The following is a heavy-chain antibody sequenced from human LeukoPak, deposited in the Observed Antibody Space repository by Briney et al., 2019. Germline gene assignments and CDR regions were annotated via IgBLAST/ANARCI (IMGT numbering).Heavy chain of an antibody. CDR3: ARNVWFGESPYYFDY. CDR1: GYTFTSYG. CDR2: ISAYNGNT. J-gene: IGHJ4*02. V-gene: IGHV1-18*01. D-gene: IGHD3-10*01. Sequence: GASVKVSCKASGYTFTSYGISWVRQAPGQGLEWMGWISAYNGNTNYAQKLQGRVTMTTDTSTSTAYMELRSLRSDDTAVYYCARNVWFGESPYYFDYWGQGTLVTVSS.